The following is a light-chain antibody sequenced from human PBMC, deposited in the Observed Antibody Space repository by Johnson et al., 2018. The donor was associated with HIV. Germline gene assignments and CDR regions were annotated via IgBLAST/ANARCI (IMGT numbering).Light chain of an antibody. CDR1: SSNIGNNY. CDR3: GTWHSSLSAGV. J-gene: IGLJ1*01. Sequence: QSVLTQPPSVSAAPGQKVTIPCSGSSSNIGNNYVSWYQQLPGTAPKLLIYDNNKRPSGIPDRFSGSKSGTSATLGITGLQTGDEADYYCGTWHSSLSAGVFGTGTKVTVL. V-gene: IGLV1-51*01. CDR2: DNN.